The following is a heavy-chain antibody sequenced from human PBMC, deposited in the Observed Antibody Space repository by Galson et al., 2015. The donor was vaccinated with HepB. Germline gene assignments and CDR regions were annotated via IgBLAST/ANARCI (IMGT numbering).Heavy chain of an antibody. CDR3: AKDSERRLKLFQYYFDS. Sequence: SLRLSCAASGFTFGSFTMNWVRQAPGKGLEWVSYISSSSYSKYYADSVKGRFTISRDNFKNTVSLQMTSLRPEDTAVYYCAKDSERRLKLFQYYFDSWGPGTLVTVSS. CDR2: ISSSSYSK. J-gene: IGHJ4*02. CDR1: GFTFGSFT. V-gene: IGHV3-48*01. D-gene: IGHD2-15*01.